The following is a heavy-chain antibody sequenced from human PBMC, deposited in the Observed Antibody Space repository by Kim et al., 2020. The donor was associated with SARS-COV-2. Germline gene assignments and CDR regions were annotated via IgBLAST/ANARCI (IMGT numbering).Heavy chain of an antibody. V-gene: IGHV3-11*05. D-gene: IGHD2-15*01. Sequence: GGSLRLSCAASGFTFSDYYMSWIRQAPGKGLEWVSYISSSSSYTNYADSVKGRFTISRDNAKNSLYLQMNSLRAEDTAVYYCARGGGDPPRYCSGGSCQAGAFDIWGQGTMVTVSS. CDR3: ARGGGDPPRYCSGGSCQAGAFDI. CDR1: GFTFSDYY. J-gene: IGHJ3*02. CDR2: ISSSSSYT.